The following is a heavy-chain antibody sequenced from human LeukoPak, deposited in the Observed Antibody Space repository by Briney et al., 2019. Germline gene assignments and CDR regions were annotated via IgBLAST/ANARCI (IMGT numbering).Heavy chain of an antibody. V-gene: IGHV3-7*01. CDR3: ARDPSTVPRLYCSSTSCLRY. CDR1: GFTFSSYW. CDR2: IKQDGSEK. J-gene: IGHJ4*02. D-gene: IGHD2-2*01. Sequence: GGSLRLSCAASGFTFSSYWMSWVRQAPGKGLEWVANIKQDGSEKYYVGSVKGRFTISRDNAKNSLYLQMNSLRAEDTAVYYCARDPSTVPRLYCSSTSCLRYWGQGTLVTVSS.